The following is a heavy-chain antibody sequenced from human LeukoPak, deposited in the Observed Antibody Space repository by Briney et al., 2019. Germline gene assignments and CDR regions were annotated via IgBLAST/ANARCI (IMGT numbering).Heavy chain of an antibody. CDR2: INCNNGDT. CDR3: ATYYYPLAFDY. V-gene: IGHV1-8*02. CDR1: GYSFTNYD. Sequence: ASVKVSCKASGYSFTNYDVNWVRQAPGQGLEWMGWINCNNGDTRYAQKFQGRLIMTRDTSMSTAYIELSSLRSEDTAVYFCATYYYPLAFDYWGQGTLVTVSS. J-gene: IGHJ4*02. D-gene: IGHD3-10*01.